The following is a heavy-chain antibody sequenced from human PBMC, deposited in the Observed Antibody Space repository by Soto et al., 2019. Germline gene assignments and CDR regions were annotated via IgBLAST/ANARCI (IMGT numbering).Heavy chain of an antibody. CDR3: ARVDYYDSSGSPNAPFDF. J-gene: IGHJ4*02. V-gene: IGHV4-30-4*01. CDR2: IYYSGST. CDR1: GGSISSGDYY. Sequence: PSGSLSLTCTFSGGSISSGDYYWSWIRQPPGKGLEWIGYIYYSGSTYYNPSLKSRVTISVDTSKNQFSLKLSSVTAADTAVYYCARVDYYDSSGSPNAPFDFWGQGTLVTVFS. D-gene: IGHD3-22*01.